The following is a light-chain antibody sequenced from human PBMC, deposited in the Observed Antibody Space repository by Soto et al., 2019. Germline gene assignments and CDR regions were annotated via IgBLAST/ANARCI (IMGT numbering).Light chain of an antibody. J-gene: IGKJ4*01. Sequence: DIQMTQSPSSLSASVGDRVTITCQASQGISSFLAWYQQIPGKVPKLLIYSASTLQSGVPSRFSGSGSGTDLTLTISSLQPEDVAIYYCQKYNSGPLTFGGGTKVDIK. CDR2: SAS. V-gene: IGKV1-27*01. CDR3: QKYNSGPLT. CDR1: QGISSF.